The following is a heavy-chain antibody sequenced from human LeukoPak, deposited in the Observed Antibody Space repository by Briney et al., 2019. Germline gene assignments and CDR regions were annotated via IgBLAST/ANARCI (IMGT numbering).Heavy chain of an antibody. CDR2: IYYSGST. J-gene: IGHJ4*02. CDR3: ARLGLGGGYSPFDY. V-gene: IGHV4-59*08. D-gene: IGHD1-26*01. CDR1: GGSISSYY. Sequence: SETLSLTCTVSGGSISSYYWSWIRQPPGKGLEWIGYIYYSGSTNYNPSLKSRVTISVDTSKNQFSLKLSSVTAADTAVYYCARLGLGGGYSPFDYWGQGTLVTVSS.